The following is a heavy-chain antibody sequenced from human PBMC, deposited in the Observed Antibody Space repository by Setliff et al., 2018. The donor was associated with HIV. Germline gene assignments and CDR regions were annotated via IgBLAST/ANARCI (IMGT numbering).Heavy chain of an antibody. CDR2: IYTGGST. D-gene: IGHD3-16*01. V-gene: IGHV4-4*08. J-gene: IGHJ3*02. Sequence: SETLSLTCTVSGGSISGFHWSWIRQSPGKGLEWIGYIYTGGSTNYNPSLKGRVTISVDTSKSQFSLKLNSVTAADTAVYYCARELGASPHDVFDIWGQGTMVTVSS. CDR3: ARELGASPHDVFDI. CDR1: GGSISGFH.